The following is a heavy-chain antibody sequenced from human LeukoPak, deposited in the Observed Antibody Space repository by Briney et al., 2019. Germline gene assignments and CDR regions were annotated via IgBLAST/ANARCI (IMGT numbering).Heavy chain of an antibody. CDR2: IYYTGSM. V-gene: IGHV4-39*01. D-gene: IGHD3-22*01. CDR3: ARLPGSSYFYY. CDR1: GGSISSGTYY. J-gene: IGHJ4*02. Sequence: SETLSLTCTVSGGSISSGTYYWGWIRQPPGKGLEWVATIYYTGSMYYNPSLKGRVTVSVDTSKNQFSLKLSSVTAADTAVYYCARLPGSSYFYYWGQGMLVTVSS.